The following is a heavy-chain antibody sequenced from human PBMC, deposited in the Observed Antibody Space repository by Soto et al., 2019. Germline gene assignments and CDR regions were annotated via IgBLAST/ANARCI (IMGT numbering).Heavy chain of an antibody. D-gene: IGHD4-17*01. Sequence: QVQLQESGPGLVKPSQTLSLTCTVSGGSISSGGYYWSWIRQHPGKGLEWIGYIYYSGSTYYNPSVKSRVTISVDTSKNQFSLKLSSVTAAHTAGYYCARGGYGDQNDYWGQGILVTVSS. CDR3: ARGGYGDQNDY. CDR1: GGSISSGGYY. V-gene: IGHV4-31*03. J-gene: IGHJ4*02. CDR2: IYYSGST.